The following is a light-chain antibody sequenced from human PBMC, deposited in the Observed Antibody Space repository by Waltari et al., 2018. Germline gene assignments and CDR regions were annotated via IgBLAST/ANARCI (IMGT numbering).Light chain of an antibody. CDR1: SNDVDNYNF. Sequence: QSALTQPASVSGSPGQSITSSCTGTSNDVDNYNFVSWYQQHPGKAPKLMIYGVSKRPSGVSDRFSGSKSGNTASLTISGLQAEDEADYYCSSYTNIITYVFGTGTKVTVL. CDR3: SSYTNIITYV. CDR2: GVS. V-gene: IGLV2-14*01. J-gene: IGLJ1*01.